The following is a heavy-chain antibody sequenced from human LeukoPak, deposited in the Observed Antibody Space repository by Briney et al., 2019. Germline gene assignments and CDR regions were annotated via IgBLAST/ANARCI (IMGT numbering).Heavy chain of an antibody. D-gene: IGHD3-22*01. CDR1: GGSISSYY. CDR2: IYYSGST. Sequence: SETLSHTCTVSGGSISSYYWSWIRQPPGKGLEWIGYIYYSGSTNYNPSLKSRVTISVDTSKNQFSLQLSSVTAADTAVYYCARESRPNYYDSSGLDYWGQGTLVTVSS. J-gene: IGHJ4*02. CDR3: ARESRPNYYDSSGLDY. V-gene: IGHV4-59*01.